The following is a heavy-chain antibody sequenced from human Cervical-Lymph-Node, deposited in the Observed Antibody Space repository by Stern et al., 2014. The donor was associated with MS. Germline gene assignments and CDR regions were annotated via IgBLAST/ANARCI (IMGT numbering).Heavy chain of an antibody. CDR3: ARDQDSGFFSDFGWFDP. CDR2: IRSSTNYI. V-gene: IGHV3-21*06. J-gene: IGHJ5*02. D-gene: IGHD3-3*01. Sequence: VQLGQSGGGLVKPGGSVRLSCAVSGFAFSSYTMNWVRQAPGKGLELISRIRSSTNYIYYADSVKGRFTVSRDNARNSLYLQMDSLRAEDTAVYYCARDQDSGFFSDFGWFDPWGQGTLVTVSS. CDR1: GFAFSSYT.